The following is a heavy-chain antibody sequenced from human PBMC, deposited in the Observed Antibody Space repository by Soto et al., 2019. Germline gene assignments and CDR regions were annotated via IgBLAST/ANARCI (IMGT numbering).Heavy chain of an antibody. CDR1: GVCLNSGRYY. V-gene: IGHV4-39*01. D-gene: IGHD2-15*01. CDR2: IYYDEST. Sequence: PSETLSLTCTVSGVCLNSGRYYWVLIRQSPGKGLAWIASIYYDESTYYNPSLKSRVTISTDKPKNQFSLTLKSVTAADTAVYYCGKVLIGATRHTDVDSWGQGALVTVSS. CDR3: GKVLIGATRHTDVDS. J-gene: IGHJ4*02.